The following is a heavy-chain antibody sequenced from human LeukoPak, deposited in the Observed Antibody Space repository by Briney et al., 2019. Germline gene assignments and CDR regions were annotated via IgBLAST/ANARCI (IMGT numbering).Heavy chain of an antibody. CDR1: GFTFSSYS. D-gene: IGHD2-21*02. J-gene: IGHJ2*01. Sequence: GGSLRLSCAASGFTFSSYSMNWVRQAPGKGLEWVSSISSSSSYIYYADSRKGRFTISRDNAKNSLYLQMNSLRVEDTAVYYCARAPPYCGGDCSDWYFDLWGRGTLVTVSS. V-gene: IGHV3-21*01. CDR3: ARAPPYCGGDCSDWYFDL. CDR2: ISSSSSYI.